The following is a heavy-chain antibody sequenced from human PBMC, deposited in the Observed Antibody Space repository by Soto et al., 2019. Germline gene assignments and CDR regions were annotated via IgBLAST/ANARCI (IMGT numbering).Heavy chain of an antibody. V-gene: IGHV4-30-4*01. D-gene: IGHD2-2*01. CDR3: ARGGSIVVVPAAMNYYYYGMDV. J-gene: IGHJ6*02. CDR2: IYYRGST. Sequence: QVQLQESGPGLVKPSQTLSLTCTVSGGSISSGDYYWSWIRQPPGKGLEWIGYIYYRGSTYYNPSLKSRVTISVDTPKNQFSLKLSSVTAADTAVYYCARGGSIVVVPAAMNYYYYGMDVWGQGTTVTVSS. CDR1: GGSISSGDYY.